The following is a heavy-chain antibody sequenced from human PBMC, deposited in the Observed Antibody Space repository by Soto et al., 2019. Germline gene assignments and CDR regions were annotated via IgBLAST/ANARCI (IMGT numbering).Heavy chain of an antibody. CDR3: ARTIRTFDAFDV. CDR1: GFTFSNYG. Sequence: GGSLRLSCAASGFTFSNYGMHWVRQAPGKGLEWVAVIWYDGSNKYYEDSVKGRFTISRDNSKNTLYLQMNSLRAEDTAVYYCARTIRTFDAFDVWGQGTMVTVSS. D-gene: IGHD3-3*01. CDR2: IWYDGSNK. V-gene: IGHV3-33*01. J-gene: IGHJ3*01.